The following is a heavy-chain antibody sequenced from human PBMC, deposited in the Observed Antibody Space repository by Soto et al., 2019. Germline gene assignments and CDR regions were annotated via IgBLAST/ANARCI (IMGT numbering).Heavy chain of an antibody. V-gene: IGHV1-46*01. CDR3: ATVPPLRRGIAAAFDI. CDR2: INPSGGST. Sequence: ASVKVSCKASGYTFTSYYMHWVRQAPGQGLEWMGIINPSGGSTRYAQKFQGRVTMTRDTSTSTVYMELSSLRSEDTAVYYCATVPPLRRGIAAAFDIWGQGTMVTVSS. J-gene: IGHJ3*02. CDR1: GYTFTSYY. D-gene: IGHD6-13*01.